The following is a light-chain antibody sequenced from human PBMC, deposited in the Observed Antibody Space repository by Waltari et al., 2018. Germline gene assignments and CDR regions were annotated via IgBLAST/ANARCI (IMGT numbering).Light chain of an antibody. CDR3: AAWDDSLNGQV. J-gene: IGLJ1*01. Sequence: QSVLTQPPSVSGAPRERVTIYCSGSSANLGNNLLNWYQQLPGKAPKLLIYYDDLVPSGVSDRFSGSKSGTSASLAITGLQSDDEADYYCAAWDDSLNGQVFGTGTKVTVL. CDR2: YDD. CDR1: SANLGNNL. V-gene: IGLV1-36*01.